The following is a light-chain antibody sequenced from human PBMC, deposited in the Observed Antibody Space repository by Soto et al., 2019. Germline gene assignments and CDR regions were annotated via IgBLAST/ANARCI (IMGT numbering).Light chain of an antibody. Sequence: QSVLTQPPSVSGAPGQRVTISCTGSSCNIGGGYDVHWYQQLPGTAPKLLIYGNSNRPSGVPDRFSGSKSGTSASLAITGLQAEDEADYYCQPYDSSLSEVFGTGTKLTVL. J-gene: IGLJ1*01. CDR1: SCNIGGGYD. CDR2: GNS. V-gene: IGLV1-40*01. CDR3: QPYDSSLSEV.